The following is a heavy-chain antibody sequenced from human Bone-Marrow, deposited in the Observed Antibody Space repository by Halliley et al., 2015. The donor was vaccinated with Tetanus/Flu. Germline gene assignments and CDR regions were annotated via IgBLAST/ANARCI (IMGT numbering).Heavy chain of an antibody. Sequence: TLSLTCTVSGGSISNDRYFWAWVRQPPGKGLEWIGSIHYSGSTYYSPSLKSRVTISVDTSRNQFSLRLNSVTAADTAVYYREREKEGGSGFNWGQGTLVTVSS. CDR1: GGSISNDRYF. CDR3: EREKEGGSGFN. V-gene: IGHV4-39*02. J-gene: IGHJ4*02. CDR2: IHYSGST. D-gene: IGHD2-15*01.